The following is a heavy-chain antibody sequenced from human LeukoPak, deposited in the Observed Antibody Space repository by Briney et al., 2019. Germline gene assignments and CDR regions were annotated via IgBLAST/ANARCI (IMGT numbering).Heavy chain of an antibody. CDR2: INAGGDGT. J-gene: IGHJ5*02. V-gene: IGHV3-23*01. D-gene: IGHD2-2*01. CDR1: GFTFKTYA. Sequence: PGGSLRLSCVTSGFTFKTYAMNWVRQAPGKGLEWVSAINAGGDGTYSVDSVKGRFTISRDNSKNTVFLQMDSLRVEDTAVYYCATSSNAPGNHWGQGTLVTVSS. CDR3: ATSSNAPGNH.